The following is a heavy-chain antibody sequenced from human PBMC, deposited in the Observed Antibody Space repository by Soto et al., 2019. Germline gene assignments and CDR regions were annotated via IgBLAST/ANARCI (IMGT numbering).Heavy chain of an antibody. CDR3: ATYGAARRVFDY. J-gene: IGHJ4*02. CDR2: IYYSGST. D-gene: IGHD6-6*01. Sequence: SETLSLTCTVSGGSISSSSYYWGWIRQPPGKGLEWIGSIYYSGSTYYNPSLKSRVTISVDTSKNQFSLKLSSVTAADTAVYYCATYGAARRVFDYWGQGTLVTVSS. CDR1: GGSISSSSYY. V-gene: IGHV4-39*01.